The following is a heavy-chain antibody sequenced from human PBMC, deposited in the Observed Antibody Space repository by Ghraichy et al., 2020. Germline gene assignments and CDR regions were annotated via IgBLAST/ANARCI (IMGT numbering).Heavy chain of an antibody. CDR1: GFIFSNYW. J-gene: IGHJ4*02. CDR3: ARDEGQTRSLTNYRFDY. Sequence: GGSLRLSCAASGFIFSNYWMSWVRQAPGKGLEWVANIKPDGSEKRYVDSVKGRFTISRDNAKNSLYLQMNSLRGEDTAVYYCARDEGQTRSLTNYRFDYWGQGTLATVSS. V-gene: IGHV3-7*01. D-gene: IGHD1-7*01. CDR2: IKPDGSEK.